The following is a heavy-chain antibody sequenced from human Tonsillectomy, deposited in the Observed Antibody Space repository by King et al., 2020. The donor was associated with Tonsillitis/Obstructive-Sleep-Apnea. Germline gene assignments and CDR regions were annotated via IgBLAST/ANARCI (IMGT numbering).Heavy chain of an antibody. V-gene: IGHV1-2*04. J-gene: IGHJ4*02. Sequence: VQLVQSGAEVKKPGASVKVSCKASGYTFTGYFIHWVRQAPGQGLEWMGWINPNSGGTDYAQKFQGWVTMTRDTSISTAYMELSRLKSDDAAVYYCARDRGSGRAEAFDYRGQGTLVTVSS. CDR1: GYTFTGYF. CDR2: INPNSGGT. CDR3: ARDRGSGRAEAFDY. D-gene: IGHD6-19*01.